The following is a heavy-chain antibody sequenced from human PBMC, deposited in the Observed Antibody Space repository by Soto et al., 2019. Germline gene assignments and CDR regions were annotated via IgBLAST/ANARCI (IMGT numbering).Heavy chain of an antibody. V-gene: IGHV1-69*01. CDR3: AGVGWQTRVTSSGTDY. J-gene: IGHJ4*02. D-gene: IGHD4-17*01. Sequence: QVQLVQSGAEVKKPGSSVKVSCKASGGTFSSYAISWVRQAPGQGLEWMGGIIPIFGTANYAQKFQGRVTITADESTSTGYMELSSLRSEDTAVYYCAGVGWQTRVTSSGTDYLGQGTLVTVSS. CDR2: IIPIFGTA. CDR1: GGTFSSYA.